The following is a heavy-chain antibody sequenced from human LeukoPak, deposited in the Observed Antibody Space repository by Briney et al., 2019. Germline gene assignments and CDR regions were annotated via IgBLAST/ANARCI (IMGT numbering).Heavy chain of an antibody. CDR3: ARDHSSSWYGYYYYMDV. CDR2: INPNSGGT. D-gene: IGHD6-13*01. J-gene: IGHJ6*03. Sequence: ASVKVSCKASGYTFTGYYMHWVRQAPGQGLEWMGRINPNSGGTNYAQKLQGRVTMTTDTSTSTAYMELRSLRSDDTAVYYCARDHSSSWYGYYYYMDVWGKGTTVTVSS. V-gene: IGHV1-2*06. CDR1: GYTFTGYY.